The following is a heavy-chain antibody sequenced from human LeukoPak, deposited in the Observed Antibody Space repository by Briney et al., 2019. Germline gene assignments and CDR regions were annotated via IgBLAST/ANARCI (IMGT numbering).Heavy chain of an antibody. V-gene: IGHV3-74*01. CDR3: TRWLLSPYYYYYMDV. D-gene: IGHD2-2*01. CDR2: INSDDSII. J-gene: IGHJ6*03. Sequence: GGSLRVSCAASGFTFSTYWMHWVRQAPGEGLVWVSRINSDDSIINYADSVKGRFTISRDNAKNTLYLQMNSLRAEDTAVYYCTRWLLSPYYYYYMDVWGKGTTVTVSS. CDR1: GFTFSTYW.